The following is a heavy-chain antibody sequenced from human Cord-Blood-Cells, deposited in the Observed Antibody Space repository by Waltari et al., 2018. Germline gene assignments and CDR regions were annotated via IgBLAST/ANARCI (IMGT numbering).Heavy chain of an antibody. CDR3: ASSSVTFGGVIGIFDY. J-gene: IGHJ4*02. D-gene: IGHD3-16*02. V-gene: IGHV4-31*03. CDR2: VYYSGST. Sequence: ESGPGLVKPSQTLSLTCTVSGGSISSGGYYWSWIRQHPGKGLEWIGYVYYSGSTYYNPYLKSRVTISVDTSKNQFSLKLSSVTAADTAVYYCASSSVTFGGVIGIFDYWGQGTLVTVSS. CDR1: GGSISSGGYY.